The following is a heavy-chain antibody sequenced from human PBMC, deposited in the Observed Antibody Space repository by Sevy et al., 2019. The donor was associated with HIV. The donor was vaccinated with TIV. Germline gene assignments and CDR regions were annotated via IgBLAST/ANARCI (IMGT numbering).Heavy chain of an antibody. CDR3: ARAIIIMAHIGSFPFDY. J-gene: IGHJ4*02. Sequence: ASVKVSCKASGYTFTGYYMHWVRQAPGQGLEWMGRINPNSGGTNYAQKFQGRVTMTRDTFISTAYMELSRLRSDDTAVYYGARAIIIMAHIGSFPFDYWGQGTLVTVSS. V-gene: IGHV1-2*06. CDR2: INPNSGGT. D-gene: IGHD3-10*01. CDR1: GYTFTGYY.